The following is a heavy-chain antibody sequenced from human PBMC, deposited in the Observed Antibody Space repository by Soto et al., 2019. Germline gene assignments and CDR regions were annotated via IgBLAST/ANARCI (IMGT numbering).Heavy chain of an antibody. D-gene: IGHD2-2*01. V-gene: IGHV3-21*01. CDR1: GFTFSSYS. J-gene: IGHJ2*01. Sequence: EVQLVESGGGLVKPGGSLRLSCAASGFTFSSYSMNWVRQAPGKGLEWVSSISSSSSYIYYADSVKGRFTISRDNAKNSLYLQMNSLRAEDTAVYYCARNGYCSSTSCYWYFDLWGRGTLVTVSS. CDR2: ISSSSSYI. CDR3: ARNGYCSSTSCYWYFDL.